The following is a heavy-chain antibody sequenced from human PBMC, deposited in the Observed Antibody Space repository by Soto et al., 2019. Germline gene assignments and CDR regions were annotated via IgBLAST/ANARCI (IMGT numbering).Heavy chain of an antibody. V-gene: IGHV5-10-1*03. D-gene: IGHD1-26*01. CDR3: ARHVGIEGASAY. Sequence: VQLVQSGAEVKKPGESLRISCKASGYSFTNYWITWVRQMPGRGLEWMGRIDPSDSNSHYSPSFQGHVTLSADKSISTAYPHWSSLKASDTAIYFCARHVGIEGASAYWGQGTLVSVSS. CDR1: GYSFTNYW. J-gene: IGHJ4*02. CDR2: IDPSDSNS.